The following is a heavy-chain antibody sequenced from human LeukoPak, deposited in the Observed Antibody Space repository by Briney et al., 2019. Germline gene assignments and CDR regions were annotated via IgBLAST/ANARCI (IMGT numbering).Heavy chain of an antibody. CDR3: ARHRAIAGPFDH. V-gene: IGHV4-59*08. CDR2: ISHSGLT. J-gene: IGHJ4*02. D-gene: IGHD6-19*01. Sequence: PPETLSLTCTVSGGSISGYYCSWVRLPPGKGLEWIGQISHSGLTKYNPALKSRLTISVDTSKNQISVNLISVTAADTAFYYCARHRAIAGPFDHWGQGALVTVSP. CDR1: GGSISGYY.